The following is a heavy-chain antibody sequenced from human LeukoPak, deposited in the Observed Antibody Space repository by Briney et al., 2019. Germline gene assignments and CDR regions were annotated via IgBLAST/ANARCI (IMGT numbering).Heavy chain of an antibody. CDR3: LSGAFCAGGGCCLRRVAS. D-gene: IGHD2-15*01. Sequence: GASVTVSCKASVYTFTSYYMHWVRQAPGQGLAWMGWIDTNSGGTNYAQVFQGRVTIPRDTSIGTASMAVSSPISDHTAVSYFLSGAFCAGGGCCLRRVASWGTGTLVTVSS. J-gene: IGHJ4*02. CDR2: IDTNSGGT. CDR1: VYTFTSYY. V-gene: IGHV1-2*02.